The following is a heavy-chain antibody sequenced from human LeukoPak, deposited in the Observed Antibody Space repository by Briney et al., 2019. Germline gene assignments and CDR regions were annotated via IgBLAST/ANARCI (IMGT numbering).Heavy chain of an antibody. J-gene: IGHJ4*02. V-gene: IGHV3-33*01. Sequence: QAGESLRLSCAASGFTFSSYSMHWVRQAPGKELEWVAVIWYDGSNKYYVESVKGRFTISRDNSKNMLFLQMTSLRAEDTAVYYCVRVRWDGPAYWGQGTLVTVPS. D-gene: IGHD1-26*01. CDR1: GFTFSSYS. CDR3: VRVRWDGPAY. CDR2: IWYDGSNK.